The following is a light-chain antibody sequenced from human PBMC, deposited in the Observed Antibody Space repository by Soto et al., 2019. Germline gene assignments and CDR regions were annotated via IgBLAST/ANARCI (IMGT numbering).Light chain of an antibody. V-gene: IGLV2-14*01. CDR1: SSDVGTYNY. CDR3: SSYTTSNTQV. J-gene: IGLJ3*02. Sequence: QSVLTQPASVSGSPGQSITISCTGTSSDVGTYNYVSWYQHRPGKAPKLMIYDVSYRPSGVSNRFSGSKSANTASLTISGLQAEDEADYYCSSYTTSNTQVFGGGTKLTAL. CDR2: DVS.